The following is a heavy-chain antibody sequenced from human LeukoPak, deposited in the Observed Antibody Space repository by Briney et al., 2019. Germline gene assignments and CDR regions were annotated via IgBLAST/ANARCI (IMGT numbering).Heavy chain of an antibody. CDR2: IYYSGST. J-gene: IGHJ5*02. V-gene: IGHV4-59*01. Sequence: SETLSLTCTVSGGSISSYYWSWIRQPPGKGLEWIGYIYYSGSTNYNPSLKSRVTISVDTSKNQFSLKLSSVTAADTAVYYCARQSGYDALVGNWFDPWGQGTLVTVSS. D-gene: IGHD5-12*01. CDR1: GGSISSYY. CDR3: ARQSGYDALVGNWFDP.